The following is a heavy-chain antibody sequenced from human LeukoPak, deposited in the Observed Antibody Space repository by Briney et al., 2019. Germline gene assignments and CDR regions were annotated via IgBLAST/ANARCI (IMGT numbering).Heavy chain of an antibody. J-gene: IGHJ4*02. CDR2: IYTSGST. D-gene: IGHD6-13*01. Sequence: PWETLSLTCTVSGGSISSYYWSWIRQPAGKGLEWLGRIYTSGSTNYNPSLKSRVTMSVDTSKNQFSLKLSSVTATDTAVYYCARWVRDSSSWYYDYWGQGTLVTVSS. CDR1: GGSISSYY. CDR3: ARWVRDSSSWYYDY. V-gene: IGHV4-4*07.